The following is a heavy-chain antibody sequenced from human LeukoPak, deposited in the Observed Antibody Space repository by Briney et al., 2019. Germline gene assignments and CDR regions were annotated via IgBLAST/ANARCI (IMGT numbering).Heavy chain of an antibody. CDR3: ARGGTVTTSHAFDI. D-gene: IGHD4-17*01. Sequence: SETLSLTCAVSGGSISTTNWWSWVRQPPGKGLEWVGEVHHSGSTNYNPSLKSRVTISVDTSKNQFSLKLSSVTAADTAVYYCARGGTVTTSHAFDIWGQGTMVTVSS. V-gene: IGHV4-4*02. CDR1: GGSISTTNW. J-gene: IGHJ3*02. CDR2: VHHSGST.